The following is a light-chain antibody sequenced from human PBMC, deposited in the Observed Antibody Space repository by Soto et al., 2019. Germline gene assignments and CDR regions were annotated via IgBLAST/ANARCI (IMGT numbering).Light chain of an antibody. CDR1: SSDVGSYNR. J-gene: IGLJ2*01. V-gene: IGLV2-18*02. Sequence: QSALTQPPSVSGSPGQSVTISCTGTSSDVGSYNRVSWYQQPPGTAPKLMIYEVSNRPSGVPDRLSGSKSGNTASLTISGLQAEDEADYYCSSYTSSSTLVFGGGTKVTVL. CDR3: SSYTSSSTLV. CDR2: EVS.